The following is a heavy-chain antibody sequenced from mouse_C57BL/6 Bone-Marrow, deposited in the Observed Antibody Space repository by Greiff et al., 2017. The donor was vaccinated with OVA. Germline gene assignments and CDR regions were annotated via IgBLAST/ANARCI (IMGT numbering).Heavy chain of an antibody. CDR2: ILPSIGRT. CDR1: DSAVFPIAY. J-gene: IGHJ1*03. D-gene: IGHD1-1*01. Sequence: VQLQQSGSELRSPGSSVKLSCKDFDSAVFPIAYMSWVRQKPGHGFEWIGGILPSIGRTIYGEKFEDKATLDADTLSNTAYLELNSLTSEDSAIYYCARSLTAVGPWYFDVGGTGTTVTVSA. V-gene: IGHV15-2*01. CDR3: ARSLTAVGPWYFDV.